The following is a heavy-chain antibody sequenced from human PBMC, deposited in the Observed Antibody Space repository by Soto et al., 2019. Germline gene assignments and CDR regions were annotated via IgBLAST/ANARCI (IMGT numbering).Heavy chain of an antibody. CDR3: ARNRSFTLGFYYDGMHV. J-gene: IGHJ6*02. V-gene: IGHV5-51*01. D-gene: IGHD6-6*01. CDR1: GYSFASYW. CDR2: IYPGDSDT. Sequence: PGESLKISCQGSGYSFASYWIGWVRQMPGKDLEWMGIIYPGDSDTRYSPSFQGQVTISADKSLRTAYLQWTSLKASDTALYYCARNRSFTLGFYYDGMHVCGQGTTVTVSS.